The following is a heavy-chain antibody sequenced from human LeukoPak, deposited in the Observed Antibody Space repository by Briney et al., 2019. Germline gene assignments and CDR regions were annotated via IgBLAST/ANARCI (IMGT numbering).Heavy chain of an antibody. CDR1: GGSIISYY. J-gene: IGHJ5*02. V-gene: IGHV4-4*07. CDR2: MYISGTT. CDR3: ARVLNWFDP. Sequence: SETLSLTCSVSGGSIISYYWSWIRQPAGKGLEWIGRMYISGTTNYNPSLKSRVTMSLDTSNNQFSLRLSSVTAADTAVYYCARVLNWFDPWGQGTLVTVSS.